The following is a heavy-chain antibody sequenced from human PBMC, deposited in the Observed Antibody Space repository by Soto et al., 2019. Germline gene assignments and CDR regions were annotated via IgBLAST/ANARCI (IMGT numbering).Heavy chain of an antibody. Sequence: QVQLVESGGAVVQPGSPLRPSGAESGFPFSTYGMPWVPQAPGKGLEWVAVIWEDGSNKYYADSVKGRFTISRDNSKNTLYLQMISLRAEDTAVYYCARDEGLGVNYYYYGMDVWGQGTTVTVSS. D-gene: IGHD3-10*01. CDR3: ARDEGLGVNYYYYGMDV. V-gene: IGHV3-33*01. CDR2: IWEDGSNK. CDR1: GFPFSTYG. J-gene: IGHJ6*02.